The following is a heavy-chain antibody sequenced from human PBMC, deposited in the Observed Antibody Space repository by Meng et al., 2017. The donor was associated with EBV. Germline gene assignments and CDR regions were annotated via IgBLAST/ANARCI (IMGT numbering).Heavy chain of an antibody. J-gene: IGHJ5*02. Sequence: QVHLVQSWAEVKKPGASLKFSCKASGYTFTRYDINWVRQAPGQGLEWMGWMNPDSGDTGYAQKFQGRVTMTRDTSINTAYMDLSNLKSEDTALYYCARDVYGSGTYRSDPWGQGTLVTVSS. V-gene: IGHV1-8*01. CDR2: MNPDSGDT. CDR3: ARDVYGSGTYRSDP. CDR1: GYTFTRYD. D-gene: IGHD3-10*01.